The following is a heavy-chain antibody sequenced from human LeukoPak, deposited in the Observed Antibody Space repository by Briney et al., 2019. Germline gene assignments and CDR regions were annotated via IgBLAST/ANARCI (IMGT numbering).Heavy chain of an antibody. CDR1: GGSISSSSYY. Sequence: PSETLSLTCTVSGGSISSSSYYWGWIRQPPGKGLEWIGSIYYSGSTYYNPSLKSRVTISVDTSKNQFSLKLSSVTAADTAVYYCARDYGCSSTSCYPQSAFDIWGQGTMVTVSS. CDR2: IYYSGST. J-gene: IGHJ3*02. D-gene: IGHD2-2*01. V-gene: IGHV4-39*02. CDR3: ARDYGCSSTSCYPQSAFDI.